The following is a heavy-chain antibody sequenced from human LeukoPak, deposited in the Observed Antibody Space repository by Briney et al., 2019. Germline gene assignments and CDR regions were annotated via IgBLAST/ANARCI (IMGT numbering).Heavy chain of an antibody. CDR2: IKQDGSEK. CDR3: AREDRIYYDSSGYYWGGNWFDP. D-gene: IGHD3-22*01. J-gene: IGHJ5*02. CDR1: GFTFSSYW. V-gene: IGHV3-7*01. Sequence: AGGSLRLSCAASGFTFSSYWMSWVRQAPGKGLEWVANIKQDGSEKYYVDSVKGRFTISRDNAKNSLYLQMNSLRAEDTAVYYCAREDRIYYDSSGYYWGGNWFDPWGQGTLVTVSS.